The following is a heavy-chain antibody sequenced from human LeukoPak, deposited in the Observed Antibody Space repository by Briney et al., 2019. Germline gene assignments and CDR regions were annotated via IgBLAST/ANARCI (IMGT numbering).Heavy chain of an antibody. D-gene: IGHD3-10*01. Sequence: GGSLRLSCAASGFIFSSAWMTWVRQAPGKGLEWVGHIKNKTNGGTTDYAAPVKGRFIISRDDSKNTLYLQMNSLRTEDTAVYYCASDRTTLTEVRFDYWGQGTVVTVSS. CDR2: IKNKTNGGTT. CDR3: ASDRTTLTEVRFDY. J-gene: IGHJ4*02. CDR1: GFIFSSAW. V-gene: IGHV3-15*01.